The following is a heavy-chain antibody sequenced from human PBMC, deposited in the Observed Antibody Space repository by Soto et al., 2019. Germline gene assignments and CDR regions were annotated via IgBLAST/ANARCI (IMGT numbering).Heavy chain of an antibody. Sequence: PSETLSLTCTVSGGSVSSGSYYWSWIRQPPGKGLEWIGYIYYSGSTNYNPSLKSRVTISVDTSKNQFSLKLSSVTAADTAVYYCARGFVPPALSVWGQGTTVTVSS. D-gene: IGHD2-2*01. V-gene: IGHV4-61*01. CDR1: GGSVSSGSYY. J-gene: IGHJ6*02. CDR3: ARGFVPPALSV. CDR2: IYYSGST.